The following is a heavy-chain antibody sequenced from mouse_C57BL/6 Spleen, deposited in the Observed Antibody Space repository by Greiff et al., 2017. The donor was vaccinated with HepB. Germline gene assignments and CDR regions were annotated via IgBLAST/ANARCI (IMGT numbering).Heavy chain of an antibody. Sequence: EVQGVESGGGLVKPGGSLKLSCAASGFTFSDYGMHWVRQAPEKGLEWVAYISSGSSTIYYADTVKGRFTISRDNAKNTLFLQMTSLRSEDTAMDYCARVYYDYGGYAMDYWGQGTSVTVSS. D-gene: IGHD2-4*01. CDR2: ISSGSSTI. CDR3: ARVYYDYGGYAMDY. J-gene: IGHJ4*01. CDR1: GFTFSDYG. V-gene: IGHV5-17*01.